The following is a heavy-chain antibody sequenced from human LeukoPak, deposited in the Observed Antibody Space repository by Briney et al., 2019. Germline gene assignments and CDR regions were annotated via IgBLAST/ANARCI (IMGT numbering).Heavy chain of an antibody. CDR2: ISYDGSNK. CDR3: ATLTTALRYLDY. CDR1: GFTFNNYG. D-gene: IGHD1-1*01. V-gene: IGHV3-30*03. J-gene: IGHJ4*02. Sequence: PGGSLRLSCAASGFTFNNYGMHWVRQAPGKGLEWVAVISYDGSNKYYADSVKGRFTISRDNSKNTLYLQMNSLRAEDTAVYYCATLTTALRYLDYWGQGTLVTVSS.